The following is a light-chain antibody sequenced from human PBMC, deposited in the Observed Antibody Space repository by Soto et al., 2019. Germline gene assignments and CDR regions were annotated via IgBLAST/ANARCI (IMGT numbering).Light chain of an antibody. CDR2: AAS. J-gene: IGKJ1*01. V-gene: IGKV1-12*01. CDR1: QGISSW. CDR3: QQANSFPLT. Sequence: DTNMTRSPSSVPAFVGGTVPILCRASQGISSWLAWYQQKPGKAPKLLIYAASSLQSGVPSRCSGSGSGTDFTLTSSSLLPEDFATYYCQQANSFPLTFGQGTKVDIK.